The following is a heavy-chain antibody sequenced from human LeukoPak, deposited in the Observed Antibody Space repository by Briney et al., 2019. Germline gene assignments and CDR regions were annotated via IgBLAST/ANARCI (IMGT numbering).Heavy chain of an antibody. CDR2: IYYSVST. D-gene: IGHD3-3*01. CDR3: RGLSYDFWSGYDY. Sequence: SETLSLTCTVSGGSISSHHWSWIRQPPGKGLEWIGYIYYSVSTNYNPSLKSRVTISVDTSKNQFSLKLSSVTAADTAVYYCRGLSYDFWSGYDYWGQGTLVTVSS. V-gene: IGHV4-59*11. J-gene: IGHJ4*02. CDR1: GGSISSHH.